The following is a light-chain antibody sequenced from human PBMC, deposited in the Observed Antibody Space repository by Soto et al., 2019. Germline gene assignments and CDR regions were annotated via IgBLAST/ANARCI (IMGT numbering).Light chain of an antibody. CDR3: SSFTISRNTVI. CDR1: SSNIGAGYD. Sequence: QAVLTQPPSVSGAPGQRVTISCTGSSSNIGAGYDVHWYQQLPGTAPKLLIYGNNIRPSGVPDRFSGSKSDTSASLAITGLQAEDEADYYCSSFTISRNTVIFGGGTKLTVL. V-gene: IGLV1-40*01. J-gene: IGLJ2*01. CDR2: GNN.